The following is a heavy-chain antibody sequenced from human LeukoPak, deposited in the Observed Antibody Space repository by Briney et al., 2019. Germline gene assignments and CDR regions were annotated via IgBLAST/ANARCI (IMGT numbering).Heavy chain of an antibody. V-gene: IGHV1-2*04. CDR1: GYTFTSYG. CDR2: INPNSGGT. D-gene: IGHD6-13*01. J-gene: IGHJ5*02. CDR3: ARGRGSPVEAAAGTSNWFDP. Sequence: ASVKVSCKASGYTFTSYGISWVRQAPGQGLEWMGWINPNSGGTNYAQKFQGWVTMTRDTSISTAYMELSRLRSDDTAVYYCARGRGSPVEAAAGTSNWFDPWGQGTLVTVSS.